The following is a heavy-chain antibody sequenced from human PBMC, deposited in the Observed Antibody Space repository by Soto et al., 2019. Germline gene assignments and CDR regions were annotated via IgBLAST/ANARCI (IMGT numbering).Heavy chain of an antibody. CDR3: SRETLWFGESLKS. J-gene: IGHJ4*02. CDR2: INGDGSIT. V-gene: IGHV3-74*01. CDR1: GFTFGSYW. D-gene: IGHD3-10*01. Sequence: EVQLVESGGGSAQTGGSLRISCATSGFTFGSYWMDWVRQAPGKGLEWVSRINGDGSITTYADSVKGRFTISRDSAGNTLYRQMNNLRADDTAVYYCSRETLWFGESLKSGGRGTLVTVSS.